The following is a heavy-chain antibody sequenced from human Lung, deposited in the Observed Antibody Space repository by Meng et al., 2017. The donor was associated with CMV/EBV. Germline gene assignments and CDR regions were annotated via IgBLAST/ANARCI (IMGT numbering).Heavy chain of an antibody. V-gene: IGHV1-69*02. D-gene: IGHD3-3*01. J-gene: IGHJ6*02. CDR3: ARRPNPVFGMEIKHYYYGMDG. Sequence: SXXVSXKASGDTFARYSISWVRQAPGQGLEWMGRVIPIIGMANYAQKFQGRVTVTADKSTNTAYMEMSSLTSEDSATYYCARRPNPVFGMEIKHYYYGMDGWXQGTXVTVAS. CDR1: GDTFARYS. CDR2: VIPIIGMA.